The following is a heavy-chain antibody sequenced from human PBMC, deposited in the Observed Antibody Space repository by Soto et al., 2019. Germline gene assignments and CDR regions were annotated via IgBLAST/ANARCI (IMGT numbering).Heavy chain of an antibody. Sequence: QVQLVQSGAEVKEPGASVKVSCMASGYSFTSYGLIWLRQAPGQRLEWMGWISAYNGNTNYAQKLQGRVTMTTDTSTNTACMELSGLRSYDTAMYYCARGFGVTHHFDYWGQGTLVAVSS. CDR3: ARGFGVTHHFDY. J-gene: IGHJ4*02. V-gene: IGHV1-18*01. CDR1: GYSFTSYG. CDR2: ISAYNGNT. D-gene: IGHD2-8*01.